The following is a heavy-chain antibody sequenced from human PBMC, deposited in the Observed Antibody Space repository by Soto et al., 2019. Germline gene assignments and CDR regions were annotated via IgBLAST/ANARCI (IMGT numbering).Heavy chain of an antibody. CDR2: INHSGST. D-gene: IGHD3-10*01. V-gene: IGHV4-34*01. J-gene: IGHJ2*01. CDR1: GGSFSGYY. Sequence: QVHLQQWGAGLLKPSETLSLTCAVYGGSFSGYYWSWIRQPPGKGLEWIGEINHSGSTNYNPSLKSRVSISVGTSNNQFALKLSSVTAADTAVYYCARGRGDGYNQNWYFDLWGRGTLVTVSS. CDR3: ARGRGDGYNQNWYFDL.